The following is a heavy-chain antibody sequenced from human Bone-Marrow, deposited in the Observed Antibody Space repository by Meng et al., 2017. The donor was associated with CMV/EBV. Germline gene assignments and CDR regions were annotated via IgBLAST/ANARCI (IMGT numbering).Heavy chain of an antibody. Sequence: ASVKVSCKASGYTFTSYDINWVRQATGQGLEWMGWMNPNSGNTGYAQKFQGRVTITRNTAISTAYMELSSLRSEDTAVYYCARAGSHDFWSGYLSYYYDHGMAVWSQGTTVTVAS. V-gene: IGHV1-8*03. CDR3: ARAGSHDFWSGYLSYYYDHGMAV. CDR1: GYTFTSYD. D-gene: IGHD3-3*01. J-gene: IGHJ6*02. CDR2: MNPNSGNT.